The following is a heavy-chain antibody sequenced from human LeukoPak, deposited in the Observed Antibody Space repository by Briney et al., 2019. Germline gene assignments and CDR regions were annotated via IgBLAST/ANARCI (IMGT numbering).Heavy chain of an antibody. D-gene: IGHD3-22*01. J-gene: IGHJ4*02. CDR1: GFTFSSYS. V-gene: IGHV3-21*01. CDR3: ARNQEIDYYDSSGFYWGVEY. Sequence: PGGSLRLSCAASGFTFSSYSMNWVRQAPGKGLEWVSSISSSSSYIYYADSVKGRFTISRDNAKNSLYLQMNSLRAEDTAVYYCARNQEIDYYDSSGFYWGVEYWGQGTLVTVSS. CDR2: ISSSSSYI.